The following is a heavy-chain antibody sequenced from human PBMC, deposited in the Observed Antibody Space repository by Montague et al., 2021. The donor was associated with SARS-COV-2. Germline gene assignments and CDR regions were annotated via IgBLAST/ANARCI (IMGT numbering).Heavy chain of an antibody. CDR3: ARGRTRVGQLSYFDY. CDR2: VYNDENT. CDR1: GGSINNYF. Sequence: SETLSLTRTVSGGSINNYFWAWIRQTPEKGLEWTASVYNDENTNSHPSLKGRLTMSIDTSKRQFSLNLNSVTAADTAVYYCARGRTRVGQLSYFDYWGQGILVTVSS. V-gene: IGHV4-59*13. D-gene: IGHD2-2*01. J-gene: IGHJ4*02.